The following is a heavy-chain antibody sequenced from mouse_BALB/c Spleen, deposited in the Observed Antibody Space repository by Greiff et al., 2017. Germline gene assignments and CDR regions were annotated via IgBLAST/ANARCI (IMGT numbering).Heavy chain of an antibody. J-gene: IGHJ3*01. CDR1: GYSITSDYA. V-gene: IGHV3-2*02. Sequence: EVKLMESGPGLVKPSQSLSLTCTVTGYSITSDYAWNWIRQFPGNKLEWMGYISYSGSTSYNPSLKSRISITRDTSKNQFFLQLNSVTTEDTATYYCARDDGYHFAYWGQGTLVTVSA. D-gene: IGHD2-3*01. CDR3: ARDDGYHFAY. CDR2: ISYSGST.